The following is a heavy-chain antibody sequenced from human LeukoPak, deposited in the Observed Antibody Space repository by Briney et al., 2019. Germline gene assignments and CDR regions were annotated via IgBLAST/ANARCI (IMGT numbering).Heavy chain of an antibody. D-gene: IGHD6-13*01. V-gene: IGHV5-10-1*01. Sequence: GESLRNSCKGSGYSFTSYWISWVRQMPGKGLEWMGRIDPSDSYTNYSPSFQGHVTISADKSISTAYLQWSSLKASDTAMYYCARRRGSSKAKIFDYWGQGTLVTVPS. CDR2: IDPSDSYT. J-gene: IGHJ4*02. CDR3: ARRRGSSKAKIFDY. CDR1: GYSFTSYW.